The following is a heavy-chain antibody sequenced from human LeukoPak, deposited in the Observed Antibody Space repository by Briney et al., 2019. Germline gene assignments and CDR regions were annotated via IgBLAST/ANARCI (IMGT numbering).Heavy chain of an antibody. V-gene: IGHV4-34*01. Sequence: PSETLSLTCAVYGGSFSGYYWSWIRQPPGKGLEWIGEINHSGSTNYNPSLKSRVTISVDTSKNQFSLKLSSVTAADTAVYYCASFPYDAFDIWGQGTMITVSS. CDR2: INHSGST. J-gene: IGHJ3*02. CDR1: GGSFSGYY. CDR3: ASFPYDAFDI.